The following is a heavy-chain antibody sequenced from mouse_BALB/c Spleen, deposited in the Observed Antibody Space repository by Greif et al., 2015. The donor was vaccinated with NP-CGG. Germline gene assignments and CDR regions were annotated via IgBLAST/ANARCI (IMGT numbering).Heavy chain of an antibody. CDR3: ARFGSSYGFDY. CDR1: GYTFTSYW. Sequence: QVQLQQSGAELAKPGASVKMSCKASGYTFTSYWMHWVKQRPGQGLEWIGYINPSTGYTEYNQKFKDKATLTADKSSSTAYMQLSSLTSEDSAVCYCARFGSSYGFDYWGQGTTLTVSS. J-gene: IGHJ2*01. D-gene: IGHD1-1*01. V-gene: IGHV1-7*01. CDR2: INPSTGYT.